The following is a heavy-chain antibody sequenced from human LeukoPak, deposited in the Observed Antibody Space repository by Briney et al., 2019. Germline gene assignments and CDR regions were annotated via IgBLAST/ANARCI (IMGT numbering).Heavy chain of an antibody. CDR3: ARSNNDGDYLGVGFDY. CDR2: INTNTGNP. V-gene: IGHV7-4-1*02. Sequence: ASVKVSCKASGYTFSIYAMNWVRQAPGQGLEWMGWINTNTGNPTYAQGFTGRFVFSLDTSVSTAYLQISSLQAEDTAVYYCARSNNDGDYLGVGFDYWGQGTLVTVSS. D-gene: IGHD4-17*01. J-gene: IGHJ4*02. CDR1: GYTFSIYA.